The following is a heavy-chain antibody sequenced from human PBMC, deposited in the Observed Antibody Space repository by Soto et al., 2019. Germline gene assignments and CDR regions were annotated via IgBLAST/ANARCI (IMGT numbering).Heavy chain of an antibody. V-gene: IGHV4-4*02. J-gene: IGHJ6*02. D-gene: IGHD3-16*01. CDR2: IYQSGST. CDR3: ARIPFGYYGMDV. Sequence: SETLSLTCAVSGDSISSSNWWSWVRQPPGKGLEWVGEIYQSGSTNYNPSLKSRVTISVDESKSQFSLKLSSVTAADTAVYYCARIPFGYYGMDVWGQGTTVTVSS. CDR1: GDSISSSNW.